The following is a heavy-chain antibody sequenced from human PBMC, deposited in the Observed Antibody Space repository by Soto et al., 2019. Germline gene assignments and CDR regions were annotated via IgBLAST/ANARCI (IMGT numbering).Heavy chain of an antibody. D-gene: IGHD1-26*01. J-gene: IGHJ6*02. CDR2: IYYSGST. CDR1: GGSVSSGSYY. V-gene: IGHV4-61*01. CDR3: ARRGEPRYYYYGMDV. Sequence: SSDTLALICSVSGGSVSSGSYYWSWIRQPPGKGLEWIGYIYYSGSTNYNPSLKSRVTISVDTSKNQFSLKLSSVTAADTAVYYCARRGEPRYYYYGMDVCGELTTLPVSS.